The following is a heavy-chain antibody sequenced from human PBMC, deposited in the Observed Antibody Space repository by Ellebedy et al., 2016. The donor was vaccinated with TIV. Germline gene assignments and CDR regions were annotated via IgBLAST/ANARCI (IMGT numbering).Heavy chain of an antibody. CDR3: AKKYGSSSPAFDY. J-gene: IGHJ4*02. CDR2: ISGSGGST. Sequence: PGGSLRLSCAASGFIFSNYSMIWVRHAPGKGLEWVSAISGSGGSTFYADSVKGRFTISRDNSKNTLYLQMNSLRAEDTAVLYCAKKYGSSSPAFDYWGQGTLVTVSS. V-gene: IGHV3-23*01. D-gene: IGHD6-6*01. CDR1: GFIFSNYS.